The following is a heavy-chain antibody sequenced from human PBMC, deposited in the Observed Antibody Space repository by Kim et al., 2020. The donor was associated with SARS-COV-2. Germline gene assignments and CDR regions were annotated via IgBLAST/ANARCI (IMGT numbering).Heavy chain of an antibody. J-gene: IGHJ4*02. Sequence: GGSLRLSCAASGFTFSSYWMHWVRQAPGKGLVWVSRINSDGSSTSYADSVKGRFTISRDNAKNTLYLQMNSLRAEDTAVYYCASLQSHYYGSGSYYNYWGQGTLVTVSS. V-gene: IGHV3-74*01. D-gene: IGHD3-10*01. CDR1: GFTFSSYW. CDR2: INSDGSST. CDR3: ASLQSHYYGSGSYYNY.